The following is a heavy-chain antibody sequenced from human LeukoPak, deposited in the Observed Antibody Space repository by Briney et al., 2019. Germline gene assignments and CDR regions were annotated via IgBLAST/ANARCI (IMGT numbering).Heavy chain of an antibody. Sequence: SQTLSLTCTVSGGSISSGGYSWSWIRQHPGQGLEWIGYIYYSGSTYYNPSLKSRVTISVDTSKNQFSLKLSSVTAADTAVYYCARSPRRAYTFGAFDIWGQGTMVTVSS. J-gene: IGHJ3*02. D-gene: IGHD2-21*01. V-gene: IGHV4-31*03. CDR3: ARSPRRAYTFGAFDI. CDR2: IYYSGST. CDR1: GGSISSGGYS.